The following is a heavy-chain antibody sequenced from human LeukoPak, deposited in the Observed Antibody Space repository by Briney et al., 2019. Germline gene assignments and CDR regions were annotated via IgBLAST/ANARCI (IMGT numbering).Heavy chain of an antibody. J-gene: IGHJ4*02. CDR3: AVNYYDSSGYCPGGY. D-gene: IGHD3-22*01. CDR2: INWNGGST. Sequence: PGGSLRLSCAASGFTFGDYGMSWVRQAPGKGREGGSGINWNGGSTGYAHSVKGRFTISRDNAKNSLYLHMNSLRAEDTALYYCAVNYYDSSGYCPGGYWGQGTLVTVSS. V-gene: IGHV3-20*04. CDR1: GFTFGDYG.